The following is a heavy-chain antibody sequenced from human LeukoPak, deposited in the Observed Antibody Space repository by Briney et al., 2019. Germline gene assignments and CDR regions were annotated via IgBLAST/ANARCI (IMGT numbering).Heavy chain of an antibody. CDR1: GGSISSYY. J-gene: IGHJ4*02. D-gene: IGHD1-26*01. V-gene: IGHV4-4*07. Sequence: SETLSLTCAVSGGSISSYYWSWIRQPAGKGLEWIGRIYTSGSTNYNPSLKSRVTMSVDTSKNQFSLKLSSVTAADTAVYYCARFNSGSYQHYFDYWGQGTLVTVSS. CDR2: IYTSGST. CDR3: ARFNSGSYQHYFDY.